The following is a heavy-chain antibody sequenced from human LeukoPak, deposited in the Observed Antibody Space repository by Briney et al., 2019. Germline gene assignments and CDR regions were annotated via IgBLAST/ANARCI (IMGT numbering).Heavy chain of an antibody. CDR3: ARDVVVVPAAIHYGMDV. D-gene: IGHD2-2*01. J-gene: IGHJ6*02. V-gene: IGHV4-34*01. CDR1: GGSFSDYF. Sequence: SEPLSLPCAVYGGSFSDYFWGWIRPPPGKGLEWIGEINHSGRTYYNPSLKCRVTISVDTSKNQFSLNLSSVTAADTAVYYCARDVVVVPAAIHYGMDVWGQGTTVTVSS. CDR2: INHSGRT.